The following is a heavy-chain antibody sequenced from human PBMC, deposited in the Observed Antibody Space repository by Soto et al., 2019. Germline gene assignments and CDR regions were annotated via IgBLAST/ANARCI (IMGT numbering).Heavy chain of an antibody. CDR3: ASHYDMWSGYLSPVDY. V-gene: IGHV3-11*01. CDR1: GYTFSDYY. Sequence: QVLLVESGGDLVKPGGSLRLSCAASGYTFSDYYMSWIRQAPGKGLEWISYIDTSGTKIYYADSVKGRFTITRDNAKNSLYLEMNSLRDEDTAVYYCASHYDMWSGYLSPVDYWGQGTLVTVSS. CDR2: IDTSGTKI. D-gene: IGHD3-3*01. J-gene: IGHJ4*02.